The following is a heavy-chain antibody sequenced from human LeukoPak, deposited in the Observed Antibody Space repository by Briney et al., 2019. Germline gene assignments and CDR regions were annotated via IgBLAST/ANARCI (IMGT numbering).Heavy chain of an antibody. CDR1: GFSLSTSGVG. CDR2: IYWDDDK. Sequence: SGPTLVNPTQTLTLTCTFSGFSLSTSGVGVGWIRQPPGKALEWLALIYWDDDKRYSPSLKSRLTITKDTSKNQVVLTMTNMDPVDAATYYCAHNLRFGEYNWFDPWGQGTLVTVSS. V-gene: IGHV2-5*02. J-gene: IGHJ5*02. D-gene: IGHD3-10*01. CDR3: AHNLRFGEYNWFDP.